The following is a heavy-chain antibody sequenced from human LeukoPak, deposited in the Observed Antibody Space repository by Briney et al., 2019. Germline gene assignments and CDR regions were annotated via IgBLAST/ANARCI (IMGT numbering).Heavy chain of an antibody. CDR1: GFTFRRYG. CDR2: FLLDGSNK. CDR3: ARDRDGSGWPFYYYYGMDV. D-gene: IGHD6-19*01. J-gene: IGHJ6*02. Sequence: GSLRLFCSGAGFTFRRYGMDRVRQGPGKGLEWGGVFLLDGSNKYYADSVKGRFTISRDNSKNTLYQQMNSLRAEDTAVYYCARDRDGSGWPFYYYYGMDVWGQGTTVTVSS. V-gene: IGHV3-33*07.